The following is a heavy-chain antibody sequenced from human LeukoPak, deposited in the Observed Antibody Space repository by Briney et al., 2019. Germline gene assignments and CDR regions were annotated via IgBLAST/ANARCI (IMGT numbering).Heavy chain of an antibody. D-gene: IGHD2-2*01. CDR2: IYTSGST. V-gene: IGHV4-4*07. CDR3: ARLVSDIVVVPAAIYYYYYYMDV. Sequence: SETLSLXCTVSAGSLSSYYWSWIRQPAGKGLEWIGRIYTSGSTNYNPSLKSRVTMSVDTSKNQFSLKLSSVTAADTAVYYCARLVSDIVVVPAAIYYYYYYMDVWGKGTTVTVSS. J-gene: IGHJ6*03. CDR1: AGSLSSYY.